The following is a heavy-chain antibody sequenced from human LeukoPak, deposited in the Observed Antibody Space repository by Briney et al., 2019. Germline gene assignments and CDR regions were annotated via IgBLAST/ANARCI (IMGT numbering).Heavy chain of an antibody. V-gene: IGHV4-38-2*02. CDR3: ARLGDCSSSSCYMRGFDY. Sequence: PSETLSLTCTVSGYSISSGYYWGWIRQPPGKGLEWIGSIYHSGSTYYNPSLKSRVTISVDTSKNQFSLKLNSVTAADTAVYYCARLGDCSSSSCYMRGFDYWGQGTLVTVSS. CDR1: GYSISSGYY. D-gene: IGHD2-2*02. CDR2: IYHSGST. J-gene: IGHJ4*02.